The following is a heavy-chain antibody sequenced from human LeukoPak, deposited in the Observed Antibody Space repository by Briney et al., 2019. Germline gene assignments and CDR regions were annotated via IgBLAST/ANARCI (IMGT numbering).Heavy chain of an antibody. V-gene: IGHV4-59*01. Sequence: SETLSLTCTVSGGSISSYYWSWIRQPPGKGLEWIGYIYYSGSTNYNPSLKSRVTISVDTSKNQFSLKLSSVTAADTAVYYCASGGYSSGSDYWGQGTLVTVSS. D-gene: IGHD5-18*01. CDR3: ASGGYSSGSDY. J-gene: IGHJ4*02. CDR2: IYYSGST. CDR1: GGSISSYY.